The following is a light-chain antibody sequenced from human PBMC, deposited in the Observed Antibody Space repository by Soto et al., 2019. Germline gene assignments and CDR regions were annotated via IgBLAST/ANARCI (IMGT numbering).Light chain of an antibody. V-gene: IGKV1-5*03. CDR1: QTISSW. Sequence: DIQIHQSPSTLSASVVDRVTITCRASQTISSWLAWYQQKPGKAPKLLIYKASTLKSGVPSRFSGSGSGTEFTLTISSLQPDDFATYYCQQYNSYSKAFGQGTQLDI. J-gene: IGKJ1*01. CDR2: KAS. CDR3: QQYNSYSKA.